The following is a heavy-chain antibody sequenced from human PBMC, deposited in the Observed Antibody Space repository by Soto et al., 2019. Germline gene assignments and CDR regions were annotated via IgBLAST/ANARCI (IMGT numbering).Heavy chain of an antibody. J-gene: IGHJ5*02. CDR3: AREASNYDILTGFGFDP. CDR2: IIPILGIA. D-gene: IGHD3-9*01. V-gene: IGHV1-69*04. Sequence: SVKVSCKASGGTFSSYTISWVRQAPGQGLEWMGRIIPILGIANYAQKFQGRVTITADKSTSTAYMELSSLRSEDTAVYYCAREASNYDILTGFGFDPWGQGTLVTVSS. CDR1: GGTFSSYT.